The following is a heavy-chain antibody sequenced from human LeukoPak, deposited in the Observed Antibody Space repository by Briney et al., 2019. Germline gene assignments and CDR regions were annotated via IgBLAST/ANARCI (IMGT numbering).Heavy chain of an antibody. Sequence: SVKVSCKASGGTFSSYAISWVRQAPGQGLEWMVGIIPIFGTANYAQKFQGRVTITADESTSTAYMELSSLRSEDTAVYYCAREMGDYVSQNWFDPWGQETLVTVSS. V-gene: IGHV1-69*13. CDR2: IIPIFGTA. CDR1: GGTFSSYA. CDR3: AREMGDYVSQNWFDP. D-gene: IGHD4-17*01. J-gene: IGHJ5*02.